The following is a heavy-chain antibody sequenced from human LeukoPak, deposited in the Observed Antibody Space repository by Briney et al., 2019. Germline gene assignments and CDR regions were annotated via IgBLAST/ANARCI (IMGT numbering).Heavy chain of an antibody. Sequence: SETLSLTCTVSGGSISSGGYYWSWIRQHPGKGLEWIGYIYYSGSTYYNPSLKSRVTISVDTSKNQFSLKLSSVTAADTAVYYCARRALFGVVGAFDIWGQGTMVTVSS. CDR1: GGSISSGGYY. CDR3: ARRALFGVVGAFDI. V-gene: IGHV4-31*03. D-gene: IGHD3-3*01. J-gene: IGHJ3*02. CDR2: IYYSGST.